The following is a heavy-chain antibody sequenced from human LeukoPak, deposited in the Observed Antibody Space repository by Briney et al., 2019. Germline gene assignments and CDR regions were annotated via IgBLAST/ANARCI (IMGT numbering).Heavy chain of an antibody. D-gene: IGHD3-3*01. J-gene: IGHJ6*02. CDR1: GGSFSGYY. CDR3: ARGLYDFWSGYHGMDV. CDR2: INHSGST. V-gene: IGHV4-34*01. Sequence: PSETLSLTCAVHGGSFSGYYWSWIRQPPGKGLEWIGEINHSGSTNYNPSLKSRVTISVDTSKNQFSLKLSSVTAADTAVYYCARGLYDFWSGYHGMDVWGRGTTVTVSS.